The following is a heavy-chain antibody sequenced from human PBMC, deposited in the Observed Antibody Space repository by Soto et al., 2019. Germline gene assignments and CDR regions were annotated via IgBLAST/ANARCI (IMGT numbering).Heavy chain of an antibody. CDR2: ISGSGGST. V-gene: IGHV3-23*01. CDR3: AKFRSYQPFFDY. J-gene: IGHJ4*02. CDR1: GFTFSSYA. Sequence: HPGGSLRLSCAASGFTFSSYAMSWVRQAPGKGLEWVSAISGSGGSTYYADSVKGRFTISRDNSKNTLYLQMNSLRAEDTAVYYCAKFRSYQPFFDYWGQGTLVTVSS.